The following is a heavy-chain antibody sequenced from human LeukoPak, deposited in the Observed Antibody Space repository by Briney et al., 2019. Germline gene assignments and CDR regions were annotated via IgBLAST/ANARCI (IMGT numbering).Heavy chain of an antibody. CDR2: ISWNSGSI. V-gene: IGHV3-9*01. J-gene: IGHJ1*01. CDR1: GFTFDDYA. CDR3: AKDNFSRIAAAGTH. D-gene: IGHD6-13*01. Sequence: GRSLRLSCAASGFTFDDYAMHWVRQAPGKGLEWVSGISWNSGSIGYADSVKGRFTISRDNAKNSLYLQMNSLRAEDTALYYCAKDNFSRIAAAGTHWGQGTLVTVSS.